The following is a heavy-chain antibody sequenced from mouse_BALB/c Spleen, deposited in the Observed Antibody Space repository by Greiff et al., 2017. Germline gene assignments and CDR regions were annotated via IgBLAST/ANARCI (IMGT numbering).Heavy chain of an antibody. Sequence: QVQLQQPGAELVKPGASVKMSCKASGYTFTSYNMHWVKQTPGQGLEWIGAIYPGNGDTSYNQKFKGKATLTADKSSSTAYMQLSSLTSEDSAVYYCARNGNHYDFDYWGQGTTLTVSS. CDR1: GYTFTSYN. CDR3: ARNGNHYDFDY. V-gene: IGHV1-12*01. J-gene: IGHJ2*01. CDR2: IYPGNGDT. D-gene: IGHD2-1*01.